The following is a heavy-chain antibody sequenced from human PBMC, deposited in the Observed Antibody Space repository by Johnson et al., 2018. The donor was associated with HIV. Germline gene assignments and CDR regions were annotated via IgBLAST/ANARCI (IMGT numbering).Heavy chain of an antibody. J-gene: IGHJ3*02. CDR3: AKDRMVYSDSSGHYWTLWDAFDI. V-gene: IGHV3-23*04. CDR2: ISGSGGSI. Sequence: EVQLVESGGGLVQPGGSLRLSCAASGFTFSSNYMSWVRQAPGKGLEWVSAISGSGGSIYYADSVKGRFTISRDNSKNTLYLQMNSLRAEDTAVYYCAKDRMVYSDSSGHYWTLWDAFDIWGQGTMVTVSS. CDR1: GFTFSSNY. D-gene: IGHD3-22*01.